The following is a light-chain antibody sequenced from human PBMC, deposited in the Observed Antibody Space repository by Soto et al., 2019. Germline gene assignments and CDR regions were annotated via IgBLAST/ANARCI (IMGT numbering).Light chain of an antibody. V-gene: IGLV1-51*01. CDR1: SSNIGNNY. CDR2: DNN. Sequence: QSVLTQPPSVSAAPGQKVTISCSGSSSNIGNNYVSWYQQLPGTAPKLLIYDNNKRPSGIPDRFSGSKSGTSATLGITGLQTGDEADYYCGTWDSSLSAEMVFGGGTQLTVL. J-gene: IGLJ2*01. CDR3: GTWDSSLSAEMV.